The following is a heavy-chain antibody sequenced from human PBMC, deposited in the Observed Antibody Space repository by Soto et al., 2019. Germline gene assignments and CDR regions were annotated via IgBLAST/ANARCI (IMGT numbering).Heavy chain of an antibody. Sequence: SETLSLTCTVSGDSISSGDYYWSWIRQPPGKGLEWIGYIYYSGSTYYNPSLKSRVTISVDTSKNQFSLKLRSVTAADTAVYYCARGWDYYNSYGAKAADECWGQGTLVTVSS. CDR1: GDSISSGDYY. CDR2: IYYSGST. J-gene: IGHJ4*02. V-gene: IGHV4-30-4*01. CDR3: ARGWDYYNSYGAKAADEC. D-gene: IGHD4-17*01.